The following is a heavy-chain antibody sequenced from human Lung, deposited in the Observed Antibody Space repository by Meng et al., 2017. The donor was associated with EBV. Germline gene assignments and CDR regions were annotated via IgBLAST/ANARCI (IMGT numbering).Heavy chain of an antibody. Sequence: QVQLEQSGPRLVKPAQTLSLTCVISGYSVSSSSAAWTWIRQSPSRGLEWLGRTYYRSKWYNDYAVFVKSRITINPDTSKNQFSLQLNSVTPEDTAVHYCARGATSVVDFWGRGTLVTVSS. CDR1: GYSVSSSSAA. CDR3: ARGATSVVDF. J-gene: IGHJ2*01. V-gene: IGHV6-1*01. CDR2: TYYRSKWYN.